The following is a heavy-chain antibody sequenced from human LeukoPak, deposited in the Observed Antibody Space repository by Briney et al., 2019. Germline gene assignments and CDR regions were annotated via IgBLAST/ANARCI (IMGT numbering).Heavy chain of an antibody. Sequence: GGSLRPSCAASGFNFNNFAMSWVRQAPGKGLEWLSAMTGPADTTYYAESVKGRFTISRDYSKSMVFLQMNSLRVEDTAIYYCAKGAEIDHWGQGTLVTVSS. V-gene: IGHV3-23*01. CDR1: GFNFNNFA. J-gene: IGHJ4*02. CDR3: AKGAEIDH. CDR2: MTGPADTT.